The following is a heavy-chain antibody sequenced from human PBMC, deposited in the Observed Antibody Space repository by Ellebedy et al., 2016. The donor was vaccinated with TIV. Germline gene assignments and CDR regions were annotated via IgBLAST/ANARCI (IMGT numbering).Heavy chain of an antibody. J-gene: IGHJ4*02. Sequence: SETLSLXXAVSGGSISSSNWWSWVRQPPGKGLEWIGEIYHSGSTNYNPSLKSRVTISVDKSKNQFSLKLSSVTAADTAVYYCARVGYILDPGFDYWGQGTLVTVSS. CDR3: ARVGYILDPGFDY. CDR1: GGSISSSNW. D-gene: IGHD5-12*01. V-gene: IGHV4-4*02. CDR2: IYHSGST.